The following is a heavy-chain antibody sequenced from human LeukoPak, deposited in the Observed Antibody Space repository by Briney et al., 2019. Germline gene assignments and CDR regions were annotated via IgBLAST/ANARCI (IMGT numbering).Heavy chain of an antibody. D-gene: IGHD3-10*01. CDR3: ARHYGTLWYYYYMDV. CDR2: IYYSGGT. J-gene: IGHJ6*03. Sequence: PSDTLSLTCTVSGGSLTSYYWSWIRQPPGTGLEWIGYIYYSGGTNYNPSLKTRATISVDTSKNQFSLKLRSVTAADTAVYYCARHYGTLWYYYYMDVWGKGTTVTVSS. CDR1: GGSLTSYY. V-gene: IGHV4-59*07.